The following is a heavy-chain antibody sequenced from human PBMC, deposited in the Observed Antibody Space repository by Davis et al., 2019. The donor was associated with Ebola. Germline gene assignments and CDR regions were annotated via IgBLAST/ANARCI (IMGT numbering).Heavy chain of an antibody. J-gene: IGHJ4*02. CDR3: ARAGVNSYDSSGYYYDY. Sequence: PGGSLRLSCAASGFTFTRYSMNWVRQAPGKGLEWVSYISSSSSTIYYADSVKGQFTISRDNAKNSLYLQMNSLRDEDTAVYFCARAGVNSYDSSGYYYDYWGQGTLVTVSS. CDR2: ISSSSSTI. V-gene: IGHV3-48*02. CDR1: GFTFTRYS. D-gene: IGHD3-22*01.